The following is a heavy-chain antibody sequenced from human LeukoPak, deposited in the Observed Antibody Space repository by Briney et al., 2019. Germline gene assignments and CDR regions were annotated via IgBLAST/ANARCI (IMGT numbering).Heavy chain of an antibody. Sequence: SVKVSCKASGGTFSSYAISWVRQAPGQGLEWMGGIIPIFGTANYAQKFQGRVTITADESTSTAYMELSSLRSEDTAVYYCASTGSYYYYYMDVWGKGTTVTISS. D-gene: IGHD1-1*01. J-gene: IGHJ6*03. V-gene: IGHV1-69*13. CDR2: IIPIFGTA. CDR1: GGTFSSYA. CDR3: ASTGSYYYYYMDV.